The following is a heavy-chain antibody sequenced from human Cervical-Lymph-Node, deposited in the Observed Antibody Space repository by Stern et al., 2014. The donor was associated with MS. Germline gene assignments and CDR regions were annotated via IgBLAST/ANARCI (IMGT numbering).Heavy chain of an antibody. CDR1: GYTLSELS. CDR2: FDPEDGRA. J-gene: IGHJ2*01. D-gene: IGHD5-24*01. CDR3: ATDLGGFNYWYFDL. V-gene: IGHV1-24*01. Sequence: QVQPVPSGAEVKKPGASMKVSCKASGYTLSELSMHWVRQSPGKGLAWMGCFDPEDGRALYAQKFQGRVTMTEDTSTDTAYMELSSLRYEDTAVYYFATDLGGFNYWYFDLWGRGTLVTVSS.